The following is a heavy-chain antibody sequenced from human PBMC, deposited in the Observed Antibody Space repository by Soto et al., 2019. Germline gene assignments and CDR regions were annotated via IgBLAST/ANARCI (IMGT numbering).Heavy chain of an antibody. CDR1: GFTFSTYA. J-gene: IGHJ4*02. V-gene: IGHV3-30-3*01. CDR2: ISYTGANQ. Sequence: GSLRLSCDASGFTFSTYALHWVRQAPGKGLEWVAFISYTGANQYYADSVKGRFTISRDNSKNTLYLQMNSLRAEDTAVYYCARDNYARSGYYDYWGQGTLVTVSS. D-gene: IGHD3-22*01. CDR3: ARDNYARSGYYDY.